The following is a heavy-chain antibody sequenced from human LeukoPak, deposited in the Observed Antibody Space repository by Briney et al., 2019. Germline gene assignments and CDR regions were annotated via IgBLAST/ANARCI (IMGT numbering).Heavy chain of an antibody. CDR2: IYYSGST. Sequence: SETLSLTCTVSGDSISSNYWSWVRQPPGKGLEWIGYIYYSGSTNYNPSLKSRVTISVDTSKNQFSLKLSSVTAADTAVYYCARRDSGWFYFDYWGQGTLVTVSS. J-gene: IGHJ4*02. D-gene: IGHD6-19*01. V-gene: IGHV4-59*08. CDR1: GDSISSNY. CDR3: ARRDSGWFYFDY.